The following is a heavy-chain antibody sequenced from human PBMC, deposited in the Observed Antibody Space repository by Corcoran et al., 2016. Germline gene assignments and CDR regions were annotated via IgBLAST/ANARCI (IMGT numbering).Heavy chain of an antibody. Sequence: QVQLVESGGGVVQPGRSLRLSCAASGFTFSSYGMHWGRQAPGKGLEWVAVISYDGSNKYYADSVKGRFTISRDNSKNTLYLQMNSLRAEDTAVYYCARDGEIGYSCGIDYCGQGTLVTVSS. J-gene: IGHJ4*02. D-gene: IGHD5-18*01. V-gene: IGHV3-30*03. CDR3: ARDGEIGYSCGIDY. CDR2: ISYDGSNK. CDR1: GFTFSSYG.